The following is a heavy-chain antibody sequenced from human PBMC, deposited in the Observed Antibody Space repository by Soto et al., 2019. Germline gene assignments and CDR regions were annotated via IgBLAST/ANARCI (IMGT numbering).Heavy chain of an antibody. CDR1: GYTFTGYY. CDR3: ARAVAGPFDY. CDR2: INPNSGGT. V-gene: IGHV1-2*02. D-gene: IGHD6-19*01. J-gene: IGHJ4*02. Sequence: ASVKVSCKASGYTFTGYYMHWVRQAPGQGLEWMGWINPNSGGTNYAQKLQGRGTMTRATSISTAYMELSRLRSDDTAVCYCARAVAGPFDYWGQGTLVTVSS.